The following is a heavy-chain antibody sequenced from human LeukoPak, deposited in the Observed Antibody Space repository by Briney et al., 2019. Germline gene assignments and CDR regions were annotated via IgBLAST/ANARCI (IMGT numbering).Heavy chain of an antibody. D-gene: IGHD3-22*01. CDR3: ARESTYYYDSSGYTPFHAFDI. V-gene: IGHV3-53*01. Sequence: PGGSLRLSCAASGFIVSSNYMNWVRQAPGKGLEWVSVIYTDGSTYYADSVKGRFTISRDISRNTVHLQMNSLRAGDTAVYYCARESTYYYDSSGYTPFHAFDIWGQGTMVTVSS. CDR1: GFIVSSNY. CDR2: IYTDGST. J-gene: IGHJ3*02.